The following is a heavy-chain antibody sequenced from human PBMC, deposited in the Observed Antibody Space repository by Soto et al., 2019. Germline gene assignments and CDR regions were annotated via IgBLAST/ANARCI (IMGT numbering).Heavy chain of an antibody. Sequence: GGSLRLSCAASGFTFSSYGMHWVRQAPGKGLEWVAVIWYDGSNKYYADSVKGRFTISRDNSKNTLYLQMNSLRAEDTAVYYCARERGRDVVVVAAIFASGYYYYGMDVWGQGTTVTSP. CDR3: ARERGRDVVVVAAIFASGYYYYGMDV. V-gene: IGHV3-33*01. J-gene: IGHJ6*02. CDR1: GFTFSSYG. CDR2: IWYDGSNK. D-gene: IGHD2-15*01.